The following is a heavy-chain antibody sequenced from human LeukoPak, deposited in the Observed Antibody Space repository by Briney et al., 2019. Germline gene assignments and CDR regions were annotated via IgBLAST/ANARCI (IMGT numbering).Heavy chain of an antibody. V-gene: IGHV4-34*01. J-gene: IGHJ6*03. CDR2: INHSGST. CDR1: GGSFSGYY. D-gene: IGHD6-13*01. Sequence: SETLSLTCAVYGGSFSGYYWSWIRQPPGKGLEWIGEINHSGSTNYNPSLKSRVTTSVDTSKNQFSLKLSSVTAANTAVYYCARADYSSTWSHDYYYMDVWGKGTTVTVSS. CDR3: ARADYSSTWSHDYYYMDV.